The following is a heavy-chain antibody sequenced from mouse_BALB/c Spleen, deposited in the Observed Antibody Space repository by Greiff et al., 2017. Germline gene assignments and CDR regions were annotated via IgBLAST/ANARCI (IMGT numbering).Heavy chain of an antibody. J-gene: IGHJ2*01. Sequence: QVQLQQPGAELVKPGASVKLSCKASGYTFTSYWMHWVKQRPGQGLEWIGEIDPSDSYTNYNQKFKGKATLTVDKSSSTAYMQLSSLKSEDSAVYYCARQRGLRRFFDYWGQGTTLTVSS. CDR3: ARQRGLRRFFDY. V-gene: IGHV1-69*02. D-gene: IGHD2-4*01. CDR1: GYTFTSYW. CDR2: IDPSDSYT.